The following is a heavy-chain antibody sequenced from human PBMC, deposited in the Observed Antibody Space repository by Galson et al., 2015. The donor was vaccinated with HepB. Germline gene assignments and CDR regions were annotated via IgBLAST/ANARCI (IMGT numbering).Heavy chain of an antibody. J-gene: IGHJ3*02. CDR3: ASFSWGSELNDAFDI. CDR2: VSTNGGTT. V-gene: IGHV3-64*04. CDR1: GFTFSSYA. Sequence: SLRLSCAASGFTFSSYAMHWVRQAPGKGLEYVSTVSTNGGTTYYADSVKGRFTISRDNSKNTLYLQMNSLRAEDTAVYYCASFSWGSELNDAFDIWGQGTMVTVSS. D-gene: IGHD7-27*01.